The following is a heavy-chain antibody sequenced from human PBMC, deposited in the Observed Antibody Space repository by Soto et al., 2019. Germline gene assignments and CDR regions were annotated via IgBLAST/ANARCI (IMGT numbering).Heavy chain of an antibody. CDR2: ISYDGSNT. CDR3: AKEGGLSGSYYISSSYYFAY. CDR1: GFTFSSYG. V-gene: IGHV3-30*18. J-gene: IGHJ4*02. Sequence: QVQLVESGGGVVQPGRSLRLSCAASGFTFSSYGMHWVRQAPGKGLEWVAIISYDGSNTYYADSVKGPFTISRDNSKTRLYLQMNSMRAEDTSVYYCAKEGGLSGSYYISSSYYFAYWGQGTLVTVSS. D-gene: IGHD1-26*01.